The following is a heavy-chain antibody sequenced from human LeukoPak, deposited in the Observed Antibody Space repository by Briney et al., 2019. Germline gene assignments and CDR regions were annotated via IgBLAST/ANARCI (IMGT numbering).Heavy chain of an antibody. J-gene: IGHJ4*02. CDR2: INQDGSVE. CDR1: GFTFSTNW. CDR3: ARIYSESYIDY. Sequence: PGXSLKLSCAPSGFTFSTNWMSWVRQAPEKGLEWVANINQDGSVEYYVDSVNVRFTISRDNARNSLYLQMDSLRAEDTAIYYCARIYSESYIDYWGQGTLVTVSS. V-gene: IGHV3-7*01. D-gene: IGHD3-10*01.